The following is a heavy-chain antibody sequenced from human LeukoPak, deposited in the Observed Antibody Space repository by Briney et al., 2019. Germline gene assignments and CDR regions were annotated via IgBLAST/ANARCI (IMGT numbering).Heavy chain of an antibody. D-gene: IGHD2-2*01. Sequence: GGSLGLSCAASGFTFSSYSMNWVRQAPGKGLEWVSSISSSSSYIYYADSVKGRFTISRDNAKNSLYLQMNSLRAEDTAVYYCVRLHQLLIDYWGQGTLVTVSS. CDR1: GFTFSSYS. CDR3: VRLHQLLIDY. V-gene: IGHV3-21*01. CDR2: ISSSSSYI. J-gene: IGHJ4*02.